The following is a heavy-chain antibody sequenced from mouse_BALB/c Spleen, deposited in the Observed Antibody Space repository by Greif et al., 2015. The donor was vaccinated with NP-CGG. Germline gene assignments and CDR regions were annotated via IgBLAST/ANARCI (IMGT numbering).Heavy chain of an antibody. D-gene: IGHD1-1*01. CDR1: GYTFTDYE. CDR3: TRSSYYYGSPDY. V-gene: IGHV1-15*01. CDR2: IDPETGGT. J-gene: IGHJ2*01. Sequence: QVQLQQSGAELVRPGASVTLSCRASGYTFTDYEMHWVKQTPVHGLEWIGAIDPETGGTAYNQKFKGKATLTADKSSSTAYMELRSLTSEDSAVYYCTRSSYYYGSPDYWGQGTTLTVSS.